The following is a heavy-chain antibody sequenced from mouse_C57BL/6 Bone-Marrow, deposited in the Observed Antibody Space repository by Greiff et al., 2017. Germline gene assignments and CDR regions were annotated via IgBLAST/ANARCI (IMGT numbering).Heavy chain of an antibody. V-gene: IGHV1-54*01. J-gene: IGHJ4*01. CDR3: ARGYAMDY. CDR1: GYAFTNYL. CDR2: INPGSGGT. Sequence: VQLQQSGAELVRPGTSVKVSCKASGYAFTNYLIEWVKQRPGQGLEWIGVINPGSGGTNYNEKFKGKATLTADKSSSTAYMQLSSLTSEDSAVXFCARGYAMDYWGQGTSVTVSS.